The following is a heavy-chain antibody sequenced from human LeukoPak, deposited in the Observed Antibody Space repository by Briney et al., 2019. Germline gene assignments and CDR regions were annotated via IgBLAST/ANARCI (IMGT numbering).Heavy chain of an antibody. D-gene: IGHD1-14*01. CDR1: GYTFTCYG. CDR3: ARSSNFLLYLPAEAEPEAFDI. Sequence: ASVKVSCKASGYTFTCYGISGVRQAPGQGLEWTGWISAYNGNTNYAQKLQGRVTMTTDTSTSTAYMELRSLRSDDTAVYYCARSSNFLLYLPAEAEPEAFDIWGQGTMVTVSS. J-gene: IGHJ3*02. CDR2: ISAYNGNT. V-gene: IGHV1-18*01.